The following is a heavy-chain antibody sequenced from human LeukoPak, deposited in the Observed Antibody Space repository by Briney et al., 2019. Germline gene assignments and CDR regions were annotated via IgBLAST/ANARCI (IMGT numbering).Heavy chain of an antibody. D-gene: IGHD3-9*01. CDR3: ARDGVLRYSIPGDSYYGMDV. CDR2: ISSSGSTI. Sequence: GGSLRLSCAASGFTFSDYYMSWIRQAPGKGLEWVSYISSSGSTIYYADSVKGRFTISRDNAKNSLYLQMNSLRAEDTAVYYCARDGVLRYSIPGDSYYGMDVWGQGTTVTVSS. V-gene: IGHV3-11*01. CDR1: GFTFSDYY. J-gene: IGHJ6*02.